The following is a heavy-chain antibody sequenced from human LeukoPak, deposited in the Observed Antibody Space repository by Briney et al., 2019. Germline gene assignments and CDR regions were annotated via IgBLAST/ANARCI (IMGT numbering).Heavy chain of an antibody. J-gene: IGHJ4*02. V-gene: IGHV4-34*01. Sequence: PSETLSLTCAVYGGSFSGYYWSWIRQPPGKGLEWIGEINHSGSTSYNPSLKSQVTISVDTSKNQFSLKLSSVTAADTAVYYCARITMVRGVIIRRYFDYWGQGTLVTVSS. D-gene: IGHD3-10*01. CDR1: GGSFSGYY. CDR2: INHSGST. CDR3: ARITMVRGVIIRRYFDY.